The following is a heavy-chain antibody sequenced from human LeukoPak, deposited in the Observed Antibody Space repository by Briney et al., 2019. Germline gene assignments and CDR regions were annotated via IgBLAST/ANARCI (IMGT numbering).Heavy chain of an antibody. D-gene: IGHD3-10*01. CDR1: GGSVNSGHYY. Sequence: SETLSLTCTVSGGSVNSGHYYWTWIRQPPGKGLEWIGYIYHSGSTYYNPSLKSRVTISVDRSKNQFSLKLSSVTAADTAVYYCAITSDYYGSGSYSWGQGTLVTVSS. V-gene: IGHV4-30-2*01. CDR2: IYHSGST. J-gene: IGHJ5*02. CDR3: AITSDYYGSGSYS.